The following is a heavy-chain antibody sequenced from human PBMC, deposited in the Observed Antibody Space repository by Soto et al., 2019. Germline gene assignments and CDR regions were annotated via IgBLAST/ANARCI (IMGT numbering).Heavy chain of an antibody. CDR3: AKDCGYNYGKFDT. CDR2: ISDSGGGT. J-gene: IGHJ4*02. CDR1: GFTFSSYA. D-gene: IGHD5-18*01. Sequence: GGSLRLSCAASGFTFSSYAMSWVRQAPGKGLGWVSTISDSGGGTYYADSVKGRFTISRDNPKNTLYLQMTSLRAEDTAVYYCAKDCGYNYGKFDTWGQGTLVTVSS. V-gene: IGHV3-23*01.